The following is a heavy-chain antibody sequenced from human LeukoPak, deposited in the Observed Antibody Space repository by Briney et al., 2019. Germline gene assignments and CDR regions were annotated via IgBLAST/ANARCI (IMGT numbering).Heavy chain of an antibody. Sequence: SETLSLTCTVSGGSISSGSYYWSWIRQPAGKGLEWIGRIYTSGSTNYNPSLKSRVTTSVDTSKNQFSLKLSSVTAADTAVYYCARGVSNCSGGSCYSFDYWGQGTLVTVSS. V-gene: IGHV4-61*02. CDR2: IYTSGST. CDR3: ARGVSNCSGGSCYSFDY. D-gene: IGHD2-15*01. J-gene: IGHJ4*02. CDR1: GGSISSGSYY.